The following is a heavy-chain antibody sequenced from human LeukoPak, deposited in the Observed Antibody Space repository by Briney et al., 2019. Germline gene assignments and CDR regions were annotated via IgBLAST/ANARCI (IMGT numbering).Heavy chain of an antibody. CDR3: ARGWEFYESNGYVFDL. D-gene: IGHD3-22*01. J-gene: IGHJ3*01. V-gene: IGHV4-59*01. CDR2: RYYTGSA. Sequence: SETLSLTCTVSGGSISNYYCSWIRQAPGKGLEWIGSRYYTGSASYSSSLRSRATISLGTSKNQFSLKLTSVTAADTAVYYCARGWEFYESNGYVFDLWGQGTMVTVSS. CDR1: GGSISNYY.